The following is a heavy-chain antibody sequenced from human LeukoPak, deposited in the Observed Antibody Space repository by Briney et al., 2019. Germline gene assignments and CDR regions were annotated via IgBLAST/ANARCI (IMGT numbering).Heavy chain of an antibody. Sequence: SVKVSCKASGYTFTSYDINWVRQATGQGLEWMGGIIPIFGTANYAQKFQGRVTITTDESTSTAYMELSSLRSEDTAVYYCARGQPWFDPWGQGTLVTVSS. CDR3: ARGQPWFDP. CDR1: GYTFTSYD. V-gene: IGHV1-69*05. CDR2: IIPIFGTA. J-gene: IGHJ5*02.